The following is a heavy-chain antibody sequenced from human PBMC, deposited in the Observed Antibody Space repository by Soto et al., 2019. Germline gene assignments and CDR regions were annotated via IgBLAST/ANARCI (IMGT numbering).Heavy chain of an antibody. Sequence: SETLSLTCAVYGGSFSGYYWSWIRQPPGKGLEWIGEINHSGSTNYNPSLKSRVTISVDTSKNQFSLKLSSVTAADTAVYYCARGILSRYWGQGTLVTVSS. CDR2: INHSGST. CDR1: GGSFSGYY. V-gene: IGHV4-34*01. D-gene: IGHD2-15*01. CDR3: ARGILSRY. J-gene: IGHJ4*02.